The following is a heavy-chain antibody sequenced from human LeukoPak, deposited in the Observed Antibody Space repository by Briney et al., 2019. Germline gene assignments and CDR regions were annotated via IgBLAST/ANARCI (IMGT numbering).Heavy chain of an antibody. CDR3: ATQPGSIAAQFDY. D-gene: IGHD6-6*01. CDR2: ISGSGGRT. CDR1: GFTFSSYG. Sequence: GGSLRLSCAASGFTFSSYGMHWVRQAPGKGLEWVSSISGSGGRTYHADSVKGRFTISRDNSKNTLYLQMNSLRAEDTAVYYCATQPGSIAAQFDYWGQGTLVTVSS. J-gene: IGHJ4*02. V-gene: IGHV3-23*01.